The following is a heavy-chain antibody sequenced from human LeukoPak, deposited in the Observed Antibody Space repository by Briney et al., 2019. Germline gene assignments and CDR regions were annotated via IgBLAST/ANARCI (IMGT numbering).Heavy chain of an antibody. CDR1: GGSISSYY. J-gene: IGHJ6*02. CDR3: ARVGINPGDHYYSGMDV. D-gene: IGHD4-17*01. V-gene: IGHV4-4*07. CDR2: IYTSGST. Sequence: SETLSLTCTVSGGSISSYYWSWIRQPAGKGLEWIGRIYTSGSTNYNPSLKSRVIILVDKSKNQFSLNLTSVTAADTAVYYCARVGINPGDHYYSGMDVWGQGTTVTVSS.